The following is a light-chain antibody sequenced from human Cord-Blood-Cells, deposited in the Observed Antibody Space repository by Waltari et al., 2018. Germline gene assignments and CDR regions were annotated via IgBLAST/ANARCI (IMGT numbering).Light chain of an antibody. CDR2: DVS. J-gene: IGLJ1*01. V-gene: IGLV2-14*01. Sequence: QSALTQPASVSGSPGQSISISCTGTSSDVGGYNYVSWYQQHPGKAPKLMIYDVSNRPSGVCNRFSGSKSGNTASLTISGLQAEDEADYYCSSYTSSSTRVFGTGTKVTVL. CDR3: SSYTSSSTRV. CDR1: SSDVGGYNY.